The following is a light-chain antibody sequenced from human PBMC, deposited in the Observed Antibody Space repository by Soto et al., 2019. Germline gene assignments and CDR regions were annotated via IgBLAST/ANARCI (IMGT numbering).Light chain of an antibody. CDR3: TSYAGSNNHVV. CDR1: SSDVGSYNY. CDR2: GVN. J-gene: IGLJ3*02. V-gene: IGLV2-8*01. Sequence: QSVLTQPPSASGSPGQSVTISCTGTSSDVGSYNYVSWYQQHPDKAPKRIIYGVNERPSGVPDRFSGSKSRNTASLTVSWLQAEDEADYYCTSYAGSNNHVVFGGWNKLTVL.